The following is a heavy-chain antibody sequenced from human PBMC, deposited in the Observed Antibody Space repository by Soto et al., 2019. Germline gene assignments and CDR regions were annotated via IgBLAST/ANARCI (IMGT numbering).Heavy chain of an antibody. J-gene: IGHJ6*03. V-gene: IGHV4-59*08. Sequence: QVQLQESGPGLVKPSETPSLTCTVSGASIRNYYWSWIRQPPGKGLEWIGYMYYSGSTNYNPSLKSRVTISVDTSKSQFSLKLSSVTATDTAVYYCARTKVAAGDYYYYMDVWGKGTTVTVSS. CDR2: MYYSGST. CDR1: GASIRNYY. CDR3: ARTKVAAGDYYYYMDV. D-gene: IGHD6-13*01.